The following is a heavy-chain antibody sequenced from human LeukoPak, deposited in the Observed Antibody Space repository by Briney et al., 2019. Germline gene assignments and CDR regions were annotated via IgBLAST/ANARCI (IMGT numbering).Heavy chain of an antibody. CDR1: GFTFINYA. CDR3: AKGPPYSGMDV. Sequence: GGSLRLSCAASGFTFINYAMSWVRQAPGKGLEWVSAISGRGGSTYYTDSVKGRFTISRDNSRNTLYLQMNSLRAEDTAVYYCAKGPPYSGMDVWGQGTLVTVSS. CDR2: ISGRGGST. V-gene: IGHV3-23*01. J-gene: IGHJ6*02.